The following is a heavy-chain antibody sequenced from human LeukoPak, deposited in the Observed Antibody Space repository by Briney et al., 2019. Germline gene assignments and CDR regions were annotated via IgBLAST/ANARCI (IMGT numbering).Heavy chain of an antibody. CDR2: IYTSGST. CDR3: ARWDSSGYDFDAFDI. D-gene: IGHD3-22*01. Sequence: TVSRTCTVSGGSISSGSCYWRWIRQPAGKGLEWIGRIYTSGSTNYNPSLKSRVTISVDTSKNQFSLKLSSVTAAYTAVYYCARWDSSGYDFDAFDIWGQGTMVTVSS. CDR1: GGSISSGSCY. J-gene: IGHJ3*02. V-gene: IGHV4-61*02.